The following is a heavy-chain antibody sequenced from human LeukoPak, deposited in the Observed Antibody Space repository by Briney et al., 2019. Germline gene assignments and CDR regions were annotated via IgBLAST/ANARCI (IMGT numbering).Heavy chain of an antibody. J-gene: IGHJ1*01. CDR1: GYNFVGYY. CDR2: VDPYTGNT. D-gene: IGHD5-12*01. V-gene: IGHV1-2*02. CDR3: AREYSASEH. Sequence: ASVKVSCKASGYNFVGYYLHWVRQAPGQGLEWMAWVDPYTGNTHYAQKFQGRITVTRDTSLSTTYMELNWLTSDDTALYYCAREYSASEHWGQGTLVTVSS.